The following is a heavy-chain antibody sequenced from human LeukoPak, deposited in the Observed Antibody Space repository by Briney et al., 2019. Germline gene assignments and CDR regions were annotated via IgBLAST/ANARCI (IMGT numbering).Heavy chain of an antibody. D-gene: IGHD3-10*01. Sequence: PGGSLRLSCAASGFTFSSYAMSWVRQAPGKGLEWVSAISGSGGSTYYADSVKGRFTISRDNSKNTMYLQMNSLRAEDTAVYYCATYGSGSYYNNWFDPWGQGTLVTVFS. CDR3: ATYGSGSYYNNWFDP. J-gene: IGHJ5*02. CDR2: ISGSGGST. V-gene: IGHV3-23*01. CDR1: GFTFSSYA.